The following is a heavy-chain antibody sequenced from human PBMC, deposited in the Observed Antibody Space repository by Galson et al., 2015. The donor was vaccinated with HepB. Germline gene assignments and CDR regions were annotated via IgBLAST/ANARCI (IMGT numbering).Heavy chain of an antibody. CDR2: ISSSSSYI. J-gene: IGHJ4*02. CDR1: GFTFSSYS. Sequence: SLRLSCAASGFTFSSYSMNWVRQAPGKGLEWVSSISSSSSYIYYADSVKGRFTISRDNAKNSLYLQMNSLRAEDTAVYYCAREKRDQGWELSSFDYWGQGTLVTVSS. V-gene: IGHV3-21*01. D-gene: IGHD1-26*01. CDR3: AREKRDQGWELSSFDY.